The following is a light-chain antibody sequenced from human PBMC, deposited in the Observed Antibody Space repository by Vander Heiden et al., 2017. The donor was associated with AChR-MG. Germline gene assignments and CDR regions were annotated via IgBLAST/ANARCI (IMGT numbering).Light chain of an antibody. V-gene: IGKV1-5*03. J-gene: IGKJ2*01. Sequence: DIQSTQSPSTLSASVGDRVTITCRASQSISNWLAWYQQKPGKAPKLLIYKASSLESGVPSRFSGSGSGTEFTLTISSLQPDDFATYYCQQYNSYSYTFGQGTKLEIK. CDR1: QSISNW. CDR3: QQYNSYSYT. CDR2: KAS.